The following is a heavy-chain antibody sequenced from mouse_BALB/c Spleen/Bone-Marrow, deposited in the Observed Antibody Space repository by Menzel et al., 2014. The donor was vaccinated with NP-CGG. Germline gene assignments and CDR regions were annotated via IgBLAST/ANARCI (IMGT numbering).Heavy chain of an antibody. J-gene: IGHJ3*01. V-gene: IGHV14-3*02. D-gene: IGHD1-1*01. CDR1: GFNIKDTF. CDR2: IDPANGIT. CDR3: AAYYYGRGGFAY. Sequence: EVQLQQSGAELVKPGASVKLSCTASGFNIKDTFMHRVKQRPEQGLEWIGRIDPANGITKYDPKFQGKATITADTSSNTAYLQLSSLTSEDTAVYYCAAYYYGRGGFAYWGQGTLVTVSA.